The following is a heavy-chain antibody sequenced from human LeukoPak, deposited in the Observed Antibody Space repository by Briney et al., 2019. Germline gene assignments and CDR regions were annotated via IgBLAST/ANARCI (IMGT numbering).Heavy chain of an antibody. D-gene: IGHD6-13*01. V-gene: IGHV4-34*01. CDR2: INHSGST. Sequence: SETLSLTCAVYGESFSDYYWTWIRQPPGKGLEWIGEINHSGSTNYNPSLKSRVTISVDTSKNQFSLRLSSVTAADTAVYYCARHLVSSWYRHFDYWGQGTLVTVSS. J-gene: IGHJ4*02. CDR3: ARHLVSSWYRHFDY. CDR1: GESFSDYY.